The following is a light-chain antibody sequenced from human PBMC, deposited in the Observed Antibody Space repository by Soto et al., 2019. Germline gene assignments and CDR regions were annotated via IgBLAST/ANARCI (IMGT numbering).Light chain of an antibody. J-gene: IGKJ1*01. Sequence: EIVLTQSPATLSSSPGETATLSCRASQSVSSSYLAWYQQKPGQAPRLLIYGASSRATGIPDRFSGSGSGTDFTLTISRLEPEDFAVYYCQQYGSSPTWTVGQGTKVDIK. CDR1: QSVSSSY. CDR3: QQYGSSPTWT. V-gene: IGKV3-20*01. CDR2: GAS.